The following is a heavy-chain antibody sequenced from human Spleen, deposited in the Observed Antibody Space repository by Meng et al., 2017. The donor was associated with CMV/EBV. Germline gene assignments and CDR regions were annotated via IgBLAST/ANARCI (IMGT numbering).Heavy chain of an antibody. D-gene: IGHD3-9*01. CDR3: ARASDWLLRGDFDY. CDR1: GYTFTSFD. Sequence: QVQLLQSGAEVKKPGASVEVSCKASGYTFTSFDINWVRQASGQGPEWMGWVNPRSGNTVYAQEFQGRVTLTRNNSISTAYMRLSGLRSEDTAVYYCARASDWLLRGDFDYWGQGTLVTVSS. V-gene: IGHV1-8*01. J-gene: IGHJ4*02. CDR2: VNPRSGNT.